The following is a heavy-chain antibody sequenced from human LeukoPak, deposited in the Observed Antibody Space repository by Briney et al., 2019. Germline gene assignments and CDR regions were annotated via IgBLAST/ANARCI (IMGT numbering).Heavy chain of an antibody. J-gene: IGHJ4*02. CDR1: GYTFISYG. V-gene: IGHV1-18*01. D-gene: IGHD1-26*01. CDR2: ISAYNGNT. Sequence: GASVKVSCKASGYTFISYGISWVRQAPGQGLEWMGWISAYNGNTNYAQKLQSRVTMTTDTSTSTAYMELRSLRSDDTAVYYCARSWLSGSYFGYFDYWGQGTLVTVSS. CDR3: ARSWLSGSYFGYFDY.